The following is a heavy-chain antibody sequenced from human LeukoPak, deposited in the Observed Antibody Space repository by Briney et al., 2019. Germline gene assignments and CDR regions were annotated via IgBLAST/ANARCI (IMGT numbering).Heavy chain of an antibody. CDR2: IYYSGST. D-gene: IGHD2-2*01. Sequence: SEILPLTCTVSGGSISSYYWSWIRQPPGKGLEWIGYIYYSGSTNYNPSLKSRVTISVDTSKNQFSLKLSSVTAADTAVYYCARGGEYQLLSHYYFDYWGQGTLVTVSS. V-gene: IGHV4-59*01. CDR1: GGSISSYY. CDR3: ARGGEYQLLSHYYFDY. J-gene: IGHJ4*02.